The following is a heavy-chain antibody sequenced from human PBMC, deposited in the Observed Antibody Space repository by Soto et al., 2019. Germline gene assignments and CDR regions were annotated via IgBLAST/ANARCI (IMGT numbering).Heavy chain of an antibody. Sequence: VGSLRLSCAASGFTFSNYSMSWVRQAPGKGLEWVSGMNSGGRSYYADSVKGRFTISRDTSKNMLYLQMKSPRADDTAVFYCAKALQYSSSRDYFYYGMDVWGQGTTVTVSS. CDR1: GFTFSNYS. CDR2: MNSGGRS. D-gene: IGHD6-6*01. V-gene: IGHV3-23*01. CDR3: AKALQYSSSRDYFYYGMDV. J-gene: IGHJ6*02.